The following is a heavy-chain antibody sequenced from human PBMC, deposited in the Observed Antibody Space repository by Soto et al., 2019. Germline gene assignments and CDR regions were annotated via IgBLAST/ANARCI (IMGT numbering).Heavy chain of an antibody. V-gene: IGHV3-23*01. Sequence: PGGSLRLSCAASGFTFSNFAMSWVRQAPGKGLEWVSAVSGSGGSTYYSYSVKGRLTISIDNSINTLYLQMNSLRAEDTAVYHCAKFGKYCSATGCFPASNDYWGQGTLVTVSS. CDR3: AKFGKYCSATGCFPASNDY. CDR2: VSGSGGST. CDR1: GFTFSNFA. J-gene: IGHJ4*02. D-gene: IGHD2-2*01.